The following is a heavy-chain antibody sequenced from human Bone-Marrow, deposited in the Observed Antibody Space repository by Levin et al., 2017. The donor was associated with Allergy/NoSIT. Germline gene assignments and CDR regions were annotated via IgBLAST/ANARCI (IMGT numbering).Heavy chain of an antibody. Sequence: GGSLRLSCAASGFTFDSYALTWARQVPGKGREGASFISRRCDDTVYARSVMGRLIISRDTYKKTLSLELNSLRGEDTALYYCAKESVVQPTGVGGLDYWGRGTLVTVSS. D-gene: IGHD2-8*02. CDR3: AKESVVQPTGVGGLDY. V-gene: IGHV3-23*01. J-gene: IGHJ4*02. CDR1: GFTFDSYA. CDR2: ISRRCDDT.